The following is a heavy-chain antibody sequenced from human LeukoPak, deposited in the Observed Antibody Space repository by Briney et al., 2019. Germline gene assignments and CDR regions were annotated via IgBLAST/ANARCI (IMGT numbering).Heavy chain of an antibody. CDR3: ARASWVAGTGGGNY. D-gene: IGHD6-19*01. CDR1: GFTFSSYW. J-gene: IGHJ4*02. CDR2: IKQDGSEK. Sequence: ETLSLSCAASGFTFSSYWMSWVRQAPGKGLEWVANIKQDGSEKYYVDSVKGRFTISRDNAKNSLYLQMNSLRAEDTAVYYCARASWVAGTGGGNYWGQGTLVTVSS. V-gene: IGHV3-7*01.